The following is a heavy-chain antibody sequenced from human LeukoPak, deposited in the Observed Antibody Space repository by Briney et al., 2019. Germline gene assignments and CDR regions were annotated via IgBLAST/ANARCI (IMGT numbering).Heavy chain of an antibody. D-gene: IGHD5-24*01. V-gene: IGHV3-7*03. CDR2: IKQDGREK. CDR3: ARDTARWTGAFDI. J-gene: IGHJ3*02. CDR1: GFTFSSYW. Sequence: GGSLRLSCVASGFTFSSYWMSWVRQAPGKGLEWVANIKQDGREKYYVDSVKGRFTISRDNAKKSLYLEMNSLRAEDKAVYHCARDTARWTGAFDIWGQGTMVTVSS.